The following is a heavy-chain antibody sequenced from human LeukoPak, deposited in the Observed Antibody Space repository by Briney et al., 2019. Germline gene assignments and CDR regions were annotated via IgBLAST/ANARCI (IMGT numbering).Heavy chain of an antibody. J-gene: IGHJ4*02. CDR3: ARSNYYDSYTNY. CDR2: IYPGDSDT. CDR1: GYSFTTYW. D-gene: IGHD3-22*01. V-gene: IGHV5-51*01. Sequence: NRGESLKISCKGSGYSFTTYWIAWVRQTPGKGLEWMGIIYPGDSDTRYSPSFQGQVTISADKSISTAYLQWSSLEASDTAMYYCARSNYYDSYTNYWGQGTLVTVSS.